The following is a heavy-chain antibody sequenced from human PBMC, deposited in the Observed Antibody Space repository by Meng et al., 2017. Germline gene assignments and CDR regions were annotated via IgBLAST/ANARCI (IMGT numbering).Heavy chain of an antibody. CDR2: IYTSVTT. J-gene: IGHJ6*02. CDR1: GGSISGYF. CDR3: TRDLRYYYGSGSYYNVPNGKDV. V-gene: IGHV4-4*07. D-gene: IGHD3-10*01. Sequence: SETLSLTCTVSGGSISGYFWSWIRQPAGKGLEWIGRIYTSVTTNYNPSLRSRVTMSVDTSKNQFSLNLTSVTAADTAVYYCTRDLRYYYGSGSYYNVPNGKDVWGQGTTVTVSS.